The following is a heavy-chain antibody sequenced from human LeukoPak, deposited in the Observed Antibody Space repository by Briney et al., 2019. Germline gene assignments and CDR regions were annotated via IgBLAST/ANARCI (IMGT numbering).Heavy chain of an antibody. V-gene: IGHV3-7*01. CDR1: GLTFSSYW. Sequence: GGSLRLSCVGSGLTFSSYWMTWFRQAPGKGPEWVANIKQDGTEKNYMDSVKGRFTISRDNAKNSLYLQMDSLRPEDTAMYYCAGGHWADYWGQGSLVTVSS. CDR3: AGGHWADY. CDR2: IKQDGTEK. D-gene: IGHD1-26*01. J-gene: IGHJ4*02.